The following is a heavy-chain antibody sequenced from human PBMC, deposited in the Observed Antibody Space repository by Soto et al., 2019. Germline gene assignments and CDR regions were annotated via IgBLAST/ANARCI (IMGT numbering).Heavy chain of an antibody. J-gene: IGHJ4*02. CDR1: GFTVSSNY. CDR2: IYSGGST. CDR3: AREGVPRSWLVY. V-gene: IGHV3-66*01. D-gene: IGHD6-13*01. Sequence: EVQLVESGGGLVQPGGSLRLSCAASGFTVSSNYMSWVRQAPGKGLEGVSVIYSGGSTYYADSVKGRFTISRDNSKNTLYLQMNSLRAEDTAVYYCAREGVPRSWLVYWGQGTLVTVSS.